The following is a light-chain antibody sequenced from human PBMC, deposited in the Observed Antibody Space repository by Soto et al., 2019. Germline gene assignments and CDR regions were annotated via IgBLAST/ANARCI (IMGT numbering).Light chain of an antibody. CDR1: SSDIGNYNL. J-gene: IGLJ3*02. CDR3: YAYAGRSNWV. Sequence: QSALTQPASVSGSPGQSITISCTGTSSDIGNYNLVSWYQHHPGKAPKLILFEGDQRPSGLSQRLSASKSGNTASLTISGPQAEAEADYYGYAYAGRSNWVFGGGTKGTVL. CDR2: EGD. V-gene: IGLV2-23*01.